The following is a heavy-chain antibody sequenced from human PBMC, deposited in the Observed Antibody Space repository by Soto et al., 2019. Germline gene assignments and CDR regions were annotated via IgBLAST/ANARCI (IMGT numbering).Heavy chain of an antibody. J-gene: IGHJ3*02. V-gene: IGHV4-4*02. CDR3: VRDEAHYDILTGSSLGRAFDI. Sequence: QVQLQESGPSLVKPSGTLSLTCVITNTSISSSNWWSWVRQAPGKGLEWIGEIYHTGRTNYAPSPNSRVTMSIDKSNDRFSVRLTSLTAADTAVYYCVRDEAHYDILTGSSLGRAFDIWGQGTMVTVSS. CDR1: NTSISSSNW. CDR2: IYHTGRT. D-gene: IGHD3-9*01.